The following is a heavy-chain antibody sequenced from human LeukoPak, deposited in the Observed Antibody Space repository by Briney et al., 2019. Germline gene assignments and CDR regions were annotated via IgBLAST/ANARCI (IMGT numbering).Heavy chain of an antibody. D-gene: IGHD3-22*01. CDR1: GYTFTSYG. Sequence: ASVKVSCKASGYTFTSYGISWVRQAPGQGLEWMGWISAYNGNTNYAQKLQGRVTMTTDTSTSTAYIELRSLRSDDTAVYYCARDRGYYDSSGYSYFDYWGQGTLVTVSS. V-gene: IGHV1-18*01. J-gene: IGHJ4*02. CDR3: ARDRGYYDSSGYSYFDY. CDR2: ISAYNGNT.